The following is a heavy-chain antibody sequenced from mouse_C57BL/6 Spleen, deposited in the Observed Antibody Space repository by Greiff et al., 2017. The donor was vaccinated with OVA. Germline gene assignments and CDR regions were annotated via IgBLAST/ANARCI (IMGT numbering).Heavy chain of an antibody. J-gene: IGHJ3*01. CDR2: IRSKSNNYAT. CDR3: VRHAITTEFAY. Sequence: EVKVEESGGGLVQPKGSLKLSCAASGFSFNTYAMNWVRQAPGKGLEWVARIRSKSNNYATYYADSVKDRFTISRDDSESMLYLQMNNLKTEDTAMYYCVRHAITTEFAYWGQGTLVTVSA. V-gene: IGHV10-1*01. CDR1: GFSFNTYA. D-gene: IGHD1-1*01.